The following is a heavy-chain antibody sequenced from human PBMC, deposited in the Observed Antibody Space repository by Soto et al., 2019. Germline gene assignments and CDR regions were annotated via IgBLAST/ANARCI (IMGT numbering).Heavy chain of an antibody. Sequence: EVQLVESGGGLVQPGGSLRLSCAASGFTFSSYWMHWVRQAPGKGLVWVSRISSDGSSTSYPDSVKGRFTISRDNAKNTLYLQMNSLRAEDTAVYYCARGRGGSPLSPDYWGQGTLVTVSS. V-gene: IGHV3-74*01. CDR3: ARGRGGSPLSPDY. CDR2: ISSDGSST. D-gene: IGHD1-26*01. J-gene: IGHJ4*02. CDR1: GFTFSSYW.